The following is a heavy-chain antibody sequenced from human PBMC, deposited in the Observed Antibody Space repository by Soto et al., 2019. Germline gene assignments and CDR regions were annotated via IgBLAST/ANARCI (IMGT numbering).Heavy chain of an antibody. CDR1: GGTFSSYT. CDR3: ARGILGDSDFDY. V-gene: IGHV1-69*02. D-gene: IGHD2-21*01. J-gene: IGHJ4*02. Sequence: SVKVSCKASGGTFSSYTISWVRQAPGQGLEWMGRIIPILGIANYAQKFQGRATITADKSTSTAYMELSSLRSEDTAVYYCARGILGDSDFDYWGQGTLVTVSS. CDR2: IIPILGIA.